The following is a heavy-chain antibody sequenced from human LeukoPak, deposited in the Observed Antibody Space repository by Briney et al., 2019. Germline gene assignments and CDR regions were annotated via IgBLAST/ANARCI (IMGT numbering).Heavy chain of an antibody. Sequence: GGSLRLSCAASGLTFGSYTMSRVRQAPGKGLEWVSGITATGSRTYYADSVRGRFTISRDSSKNTLYLQLNSLGVDDTAVYYCATSMGGGNIDYWGQGTLVTVSS. CDR1: GLTFGSYT. V-gene: IGHV3-23*01. CDR2: ITATGSRT. J-gene: IGHJ4*02. CDR3: ATSMGGGNIDY. D-gene: IGHD3-16*01.